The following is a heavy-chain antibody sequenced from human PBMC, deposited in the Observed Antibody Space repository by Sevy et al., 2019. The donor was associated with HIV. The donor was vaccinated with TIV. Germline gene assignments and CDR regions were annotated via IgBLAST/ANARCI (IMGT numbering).Heavy chain of an antibody. CDR3: ARGGGYCGGDCYSIDY. CDR2: IWYDGTIK. CDR1: GFTFSSHS. J-gene: IGHJ4*02. D-gene: IGHD2-21*02. Sequence: GGSLRLSCAASGFTFSSHSMHWVRQAPGKGLEWVALIWYDGTIKYYADSVKGRFTISRDNSKDTLFLQMNSLTPEDTAVYYCARGGGYCGGDCYSIDYWGQGALVTVSS. V-gene: IGHV3-30*04.